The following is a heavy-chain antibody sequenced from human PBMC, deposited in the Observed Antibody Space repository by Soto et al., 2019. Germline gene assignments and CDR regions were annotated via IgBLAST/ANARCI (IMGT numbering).Heavy chain of an antibody. V-gene: IGHV3-23*01. D-gene: IGHD6-6*01. CDR1: GFTFSNYA. CDR3: AKADSSSSGYYYYGVDV. CDR2: IGGSGGST. J-gene: IGHJ6*02. Sequence: PGGSLRLSCAASGFTFSNYALSWVRQAPGKGLEWVSTIGGSGGSTYYADSVKGRFTISRDNSKNTLYLQMNSLRAEDTAVYYCAKADSSSSGYYYYGVDVWGQGTTVTVSS.